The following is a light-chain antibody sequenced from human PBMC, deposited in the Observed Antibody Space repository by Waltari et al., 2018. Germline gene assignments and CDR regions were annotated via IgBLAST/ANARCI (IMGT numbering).Light chain of an antibody. V-gene: IGLV2-23*02. CDR2: EVS. CDR3: CSYAGSSTWV. J-gene: IGLJ3*02. CDR1: SSDVGSYNL. Sequence: QSALTQPASVSGSPGQSITISCTGTSSDVGSYNLVSWYQQHPGKAPQLMLYEVSKRPSGVSKRFSGSKSGNTASLTISGLQAEDEADYYCCSYAGSSTWVFGGGTKLTVL.